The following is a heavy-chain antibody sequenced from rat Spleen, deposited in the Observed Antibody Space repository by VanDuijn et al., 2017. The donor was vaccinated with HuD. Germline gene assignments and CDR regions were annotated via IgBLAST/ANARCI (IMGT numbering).Heavy chain of an antibody. V-gene: IGHV5-46*01. CDR1: GFTFSSFP. CDR2: ISSGGGGT. Sequence: EVQLVESGGGLVQPGRSLKLSCAASGFTFSSFPMAWVRQAPKKGLEWVASISSGGGGTYYPDSVKGRFTISRDNAENTVYLQMNSLRSEDTATYYCVRYMGITIQGYFDYWGQGVMVTVSS. J-gene: IGHJ2*01. D-gene: IGHD1-9*01. CDR3: VRYMGITIQGYFDY.